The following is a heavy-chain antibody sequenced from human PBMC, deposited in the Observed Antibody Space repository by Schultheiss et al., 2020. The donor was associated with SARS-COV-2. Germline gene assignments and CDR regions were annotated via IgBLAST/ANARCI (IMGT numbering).Heavy chain of an antibody. D-gene: IGHD6-19*01. CDR3: ARDRAVAGGYYYYGMDV. Sequence: GGSLRLSCAASGFTVSSNYMSWVRQAPGKGLEWVSVIYSGGSTYYADSVKGRFTISRDNAKNSLYLQMNSLRAEDTALYYCARDRAVAGGYYYYGMDVWGQGTTVTVSS. CDR1: GFTVSSNY. V-gene: IGHV3-53*05. J-gene: IGHJ6*02. CDR2: IYSGGST.